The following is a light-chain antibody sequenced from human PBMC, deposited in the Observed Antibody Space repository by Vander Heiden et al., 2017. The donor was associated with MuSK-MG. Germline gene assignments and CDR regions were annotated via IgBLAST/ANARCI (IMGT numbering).Light chain of an antibody. CDR1: QSVASN. V-gene: IGKV3-15*01. J-gene: IGKJ1*01. CDR3: QQYNNWPPGT. CDR2: GAS. Sequence: EIVMTQSPATLSVSPGERATLSCRASQSVASNLAWYQQKPGQAPRLLIYGASTRATGVPARFSGSGYGKQFTLTISSRQSEDFAFYYCQQYNNWPPGTFGQGTKVEI.